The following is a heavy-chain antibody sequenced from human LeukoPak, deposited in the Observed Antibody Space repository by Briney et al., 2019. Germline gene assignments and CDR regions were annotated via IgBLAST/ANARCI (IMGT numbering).Heavy chain of an antibody. CDR1: GGTFSSYA. Sequence: GASVKVSCKASGGTFSSYAISWVRQAPGQGLEWMGRIIPIFGIANYAQKFQGRVTITADKSTSTAYMELSSLRSEDTAVYYCARDPAGARVTTPVGHSNRLRVGWFDPWGQGTLVTVSS. J-gene: IGHJ5*02. CDR2: IIPIFGIA. CDR3: ARDPAGARVTTPVGHSNRLRVGWFDP. D-gene: IGHD4-17*01. V-gene: IGHV1-69*04.